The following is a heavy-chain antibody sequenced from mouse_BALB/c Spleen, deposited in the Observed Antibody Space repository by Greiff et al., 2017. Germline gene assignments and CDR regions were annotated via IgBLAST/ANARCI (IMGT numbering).Heavy chain of an antibody. Sequence: EVQGVESGPELVKPGASVKMSCKASGYTFTSYVMHWVKQKPGQGLEWIGYINPYNDGTKYNEKFKGKATLTSDKSSSTAYMELSSLTSEDSAVYYCARNYYGSSSYAMDYWGQGTSVTVSS. CDR2: INPYNDGT. V-gene: IGHV1-14*01. CDR3: ARNYYGSSSYAMDY. D-gene: IGHD1-1*01. J-gene: IGHJ4*01. CDR1: GYTFTSYV.